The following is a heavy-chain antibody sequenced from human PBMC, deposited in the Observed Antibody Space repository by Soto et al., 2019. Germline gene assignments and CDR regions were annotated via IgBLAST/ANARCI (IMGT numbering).Heavy chain of an antibody. Sequence: ASVKVSCKASGYTFTSYYMHWVRQAPGQGLEWMGIINPSGGSTSYAQKFQGRVTMTRDTSTSTAYMELRSLRSDDTAVYYCASAGSGWPKVAFDIWGQGTMVTVSS. V-gene: IGHV1-46*01. CDR1: GYTFTSYY. J-gene: IGHJ3*02. CDR3: ASAGSGWPKVAFDI. CDR2: INPSGGST. D-gene: IGHD6-19*01.